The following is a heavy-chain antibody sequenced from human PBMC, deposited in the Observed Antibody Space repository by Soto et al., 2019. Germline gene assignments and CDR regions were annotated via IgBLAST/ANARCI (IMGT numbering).Heavy chain of an antibody. CDR2: MNPNSGNT. D-gene: IGHD3-10*01. CDR3: ARGRGYYYYMDV. Sequence: ASVKVSCKASGYTFTSYYINWVRQATGQGLEWMGWMNPNSGNTGYAQKFQGRVTMTRNTSISTAYMELSSLRSEDTAVYYCARGRGYYYYMDVWGKGTTVTVSS. CDR1: GYTFTSYY. V-gene: IGHV1-8*01. J-gene: IGHJ6*03.